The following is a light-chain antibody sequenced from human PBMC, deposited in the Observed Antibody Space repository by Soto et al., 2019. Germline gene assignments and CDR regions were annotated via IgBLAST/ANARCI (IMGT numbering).Light chain of an antibody. CDR3: QQYNNWPRT. CDR2: GAS. CDR1: QSFSSN. J-gene: IGKJ5*01. Sequence: EIVMTQSPATLSVSPGERATLSCRASQSFSSNLAWCQQKPGQAPRLLIYGASTRATGVPARFSGSGSGTEFTLTISSLQSEDFAVYYCQQYNNWPRTFGQGTRLEIK. V-gene: IGKV3-15*01.